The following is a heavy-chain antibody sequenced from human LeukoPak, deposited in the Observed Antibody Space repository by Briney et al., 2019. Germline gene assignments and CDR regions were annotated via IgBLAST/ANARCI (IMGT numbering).Heavy chain of an antibody. D-gene: IGHD4-23*01. J-gene: IGHJ4*02. V-gene: IGHV3-23*01. CDR2: IGGSGHTT. CDR1: GFTFSSYA. CDR3: ARDAWRSYGANSVDY. Sequence: GGSLRLSCAASGFTFSSYAMTWVRQAPGKGLEWVSDIGGSGHTTNYADSVKGRFTISRDNSKNTLYLQMNSLRAEDTAVYYCARDAWRSYGANSVDYWGQGTLVTVSS.